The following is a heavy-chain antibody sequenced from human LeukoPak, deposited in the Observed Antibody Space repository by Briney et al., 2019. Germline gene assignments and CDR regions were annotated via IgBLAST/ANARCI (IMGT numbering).Heavy chain of an antibody. CDR1: GYTFTSYG. CDR3: ARDSVSDDYYYGMDV. D-gene: IGHD5/OR15-5a*01. V-gene: IGHV1-18*01. Sequence: GASVKVSCKASGYTFTSYGISWVRQAPGQGLEWMGWISAYNGNTNYAQKLQGRVTMTTDTSTSTAYMELRSLRSDDTAVYYCARDSVSDDYYYGMDVWGQGTTVTVSS. CDR2: ISAYNGNT. J-gene: IGHJ6*02.